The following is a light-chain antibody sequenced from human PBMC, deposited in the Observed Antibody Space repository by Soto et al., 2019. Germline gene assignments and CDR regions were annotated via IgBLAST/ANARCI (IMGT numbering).Light chain of an antibody. V-gene: IGLV1-44*01. CDR1: ESNIGNNA. CDR2: NYS. J-gene: IGLJ2*01. CDR3: ATWDDSVSGQV. Sequence: QSALTQPASVSGSPGQRVTFSCSGSESNIGNNAVNWYQHLPGAAPKLVIYNYSQRPSGVPDRFSGSRSGTSASLAISGLQSEDEGVYYCATWDDSVSGQVFGGGTKLTVL.